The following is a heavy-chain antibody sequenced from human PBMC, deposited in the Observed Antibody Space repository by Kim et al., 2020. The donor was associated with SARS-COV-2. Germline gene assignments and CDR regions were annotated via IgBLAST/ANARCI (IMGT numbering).Heavy chain of an antibody. V-gene: IGHV3-23*01. CDR2: ISGGGGYT. Sequence: GGSLRLSCAASGFTFSSYAMGWVRQAPGKGLEWVSFISGGGGYTYNADSVKGRFTISRDNSKNTLYLQMNSLRVEDTAVYYCVKGNQKYCTGGGCYSDYWGQGTLVTVSS. D-gene: IGHD2-8*02. CDR1: GFTFSSYA. CDR3: VKGNQKYCTGGGCYSDY. J-gene: IGHJ4*02.